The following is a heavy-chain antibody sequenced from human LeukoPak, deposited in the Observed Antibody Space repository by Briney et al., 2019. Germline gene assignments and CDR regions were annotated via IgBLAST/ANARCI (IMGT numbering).Heavy chain of an antibody. Sequence: ASVKVSCKASGYTFTGYYMHWVRQAPGQGLEWMGMINPSGGGTRYPQKFQGRVTMTRDTSTSTVYMELSSLRSEDTAVYYCARAHPPTGYCSSVACYRGSEYFQHWGQGTLVTVSS. CDR3: ARAHPPTGYCSSVACYRGSEYFQH. CDR1: GYTFTGYY. CDR2: INPSGGGT. J-gene: IGHJ1*01. D-gene: IGHD2-2*02. V-gene: IGHV1-46*01.